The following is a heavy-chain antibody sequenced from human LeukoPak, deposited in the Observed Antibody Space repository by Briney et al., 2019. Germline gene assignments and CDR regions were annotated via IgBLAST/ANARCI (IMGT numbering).Heavy chain of an antibody. V-gene: IGHV1-69*13. CDR1: GGTFSSYA. CDR2: IIPIFGTA. CDR3: ARAGRPGIATTFDY. Sequence: ASVKVSCKASGGTFSSYAISWVRQAPGQGLEWMGGIIPIFGTANYAQKFQGRVTITADESTSTAYMELSSLRSEDTAVYYCARAGRPGIATTFDYWGQGTLVTVSS. D-gene: IGHD6-13*01. J-gene: IGHJ4*02.